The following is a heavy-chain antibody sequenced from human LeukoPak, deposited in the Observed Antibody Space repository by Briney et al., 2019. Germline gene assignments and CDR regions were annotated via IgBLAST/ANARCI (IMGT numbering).Heavy chain of an antibody. D-gene: IGHD3-10*01. V-gene: IGHV4-39*02. CDR3: ARLFLRFGEFSFDY. Sequence: SETLSLTCTVSGGSISNSSFYWGWIRQPPGKGLEWIGNIYYRGSTYYNSSLKSRVSISVDTSKNYFSLKVSSVTTADTAVYYCARLFLRFGEFSFDYWGQGTLVTVSS. CDR1: GGSISNSSFY. J-gene: IGHJ4*02. CDR2: IYYRGST.